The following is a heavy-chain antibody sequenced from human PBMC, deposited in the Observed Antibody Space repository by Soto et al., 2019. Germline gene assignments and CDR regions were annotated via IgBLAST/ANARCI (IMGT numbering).Heavy chain of an antibody. V-gene: IGHV2-5*02. Sequence: SGPTLVNPTQTLTLTCTFSGFSLSTGGMGVGWIRQPPGKALEWLALIYWDGDRRYRPSLMSRLTIAKDTSKNQVVLTMTNMDPVDTATYYCVHSRCGGDCLLLYSSHYSYAMDIWCPGTTVTLSS. CDR1: GFSLSTGGMG. D-gene: IGHD2-21*02. J-gene: IGHJ6*02. CDR2: IYWDGDR. CDR3: VHSRCGGDCLLLYSSHYSYAMDI.